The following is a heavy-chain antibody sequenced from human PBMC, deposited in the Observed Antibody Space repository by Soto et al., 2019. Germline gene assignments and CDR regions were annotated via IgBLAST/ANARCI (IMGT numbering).Heavy chain of an antibody. D-gene: IGHD1-7*01. CDR2: ISRSGSP. CDR1: VAPISRNDW. Sequence: QVQLQESGPGLVKPSGTLSLACAASVAPISRNDWWSWARQPPGKGLGWVGVISRSGSPNYNSPLEGRINISLDKSKNQFSLNLNSVTAADTAVYYCATRDNYRFYWGQGTLVTVSS. V-gene: IGHV4-4*02. J-gene: IGHJ4*01. CDR3: ATRDNYRFY.